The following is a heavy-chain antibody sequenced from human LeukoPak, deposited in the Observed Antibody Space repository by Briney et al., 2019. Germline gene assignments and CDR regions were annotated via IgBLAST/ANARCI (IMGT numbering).Heavy chain of an antibody. D-gene: IGHD3-16*01. CDR3: AKAAFGTDAFDI. Sequence: GGSLRLSCAASGFTFSSYSMNWVRQAPGKGLEWVSAISGSGGSTYYADSVKGRFTISRDNSKNTLYLQMNSLRAEDTAVYYCAKAAFGTDAFDIWGQGTMVTVSS. CDR1: GFTFSSYS. CDR2: ISGSGGST. V-gene: IGHV3-23*01. J-gene: IGHJ3*02.